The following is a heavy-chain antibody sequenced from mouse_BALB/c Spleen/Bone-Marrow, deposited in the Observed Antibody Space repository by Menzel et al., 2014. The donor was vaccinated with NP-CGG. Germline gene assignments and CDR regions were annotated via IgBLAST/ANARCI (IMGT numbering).Heavy chain of an antibody. Sequence: VKLVESGAEPAKPGASVKMSCKASGYTFTSYWMHWVKQRPGQGLEWIGYINPSTGYTDYNQKFNDKATLTADKSSSTAYMQLSSLTSKDSAVYYCARGNPLYAMDYWGQGTSVTVSS. V-gene: IGHV1-7*01. D-gene: IGHD2-1*01. CDR1: GYTFTSYW. CDR3: ARGNPLYAMDY. CDR2: INPSTGYT. J-gene: IGHJ4*01.